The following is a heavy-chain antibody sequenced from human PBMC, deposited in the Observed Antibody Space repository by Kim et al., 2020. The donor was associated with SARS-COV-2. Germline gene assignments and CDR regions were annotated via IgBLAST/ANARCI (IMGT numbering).Heavy chain of an antibody. Sequence: YAQKLQGRVTMTTDTSTSTAYMELRSLRSDDTAVYYCARDYYDSKYGMDVWGQGTTVTVSS. J-gene: IGHJ6*02. D-gene: IGHD3-22*01. CDR3: ARDYYDSKYGMDV. V-gene: IGHV1-18*01.